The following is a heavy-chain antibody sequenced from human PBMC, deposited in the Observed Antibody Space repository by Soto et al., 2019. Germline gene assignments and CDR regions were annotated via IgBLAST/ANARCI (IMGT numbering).Heavy chain of an antibody. Sequence: QVQLVQSGAEEKKPGASVKVSCKASGYTFTSYAMYWVRQAPGQRLEWMGWINAGNGNTKYSQKFQGRVTITRDTSASTAYMELSSLRSEDTAVYYCARASAVVTAPDYWRQGTLVTVSS. V-gene: IGHV1-3*05. CDR1: GYTFTSYA. J-gene: IGHJ4*02. CDR2: INAGNGNT. CDR3: ARASAVVTAPDY. D-gene: IGHD2-21*02.